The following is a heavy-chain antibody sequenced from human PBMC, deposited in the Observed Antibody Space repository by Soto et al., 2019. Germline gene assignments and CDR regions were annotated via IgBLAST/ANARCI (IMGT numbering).Heavy chain of an antibody. CDR3: ARDLSKVREYCDF. V-gene: IGHV3-33*01. CDR1: GFIFSSYG. J-gene: IGHJ4*02. Sequence: QVQLAESGGGVVQPGSSLRLSCAASGFIFSSYGMHWVRQAPGTGLEWVAVIWYDGSNRHYADSVKGRFTISRDNSKHTVYLQMTSLRVDDTAVYYCARDLSKVREYCDFWGQGALVTGSS. CDR2: IWYDGSNR. D-gene: IGHD6-13*01.